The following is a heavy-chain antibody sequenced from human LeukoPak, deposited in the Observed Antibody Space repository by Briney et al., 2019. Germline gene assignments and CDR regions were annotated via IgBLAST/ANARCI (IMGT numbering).Heavy chain of an antibody. CDR2: ISGSGGST. Sequence: GGSLRLSCAASGFTFTSYAMSWVRQAPGKGLEWVSAISGSGGSTYYADSVKGRFTISRDNSKNTLYLQMNSLRAEDTAVYYCAKAGAVVVVAAKYFDYWGQGTLVTVSS. D-gene: IGHD2-15*01. V-gene: IGHV3-23*01. CDR1: GFTFTSYA. CDR3: AKAGAVVVVAAKYFDY. J-gene: IGHJ4*02.